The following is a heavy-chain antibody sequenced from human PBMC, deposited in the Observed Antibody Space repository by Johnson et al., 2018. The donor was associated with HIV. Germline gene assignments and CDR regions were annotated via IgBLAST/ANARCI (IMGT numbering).Heavy chain of an antibody. CDR1: GFTFSSYW. J-gene: IGHJ3*02. CDR3: ARGQLQWPASVNDGFDI. CDR2: IKQDGSEK. V-gene: IGHV3-7*01. D-gene: IGHD6-19*01. Sequence: VQLVESGGGLVQPGGSLRLSCAASGFTFSSYWMSWVRQAPGKGLEWVANIKQDGSEKYYVDSVKVRFTISIDNAENSLYLQMNSLRAEDTAVYYCARGQLQWPASVNDGFDIWGQGTMVTVSS.